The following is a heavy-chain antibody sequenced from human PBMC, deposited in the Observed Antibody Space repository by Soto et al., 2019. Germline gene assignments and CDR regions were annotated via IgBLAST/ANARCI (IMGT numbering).Heavy chain of an antibody. CDR2: INYSGST. CDR1: GGSISPYY. Sequence: QVQLQESGPGLVKPSETLSLPCTVSGGSISPYYWAWIRQPPGKGLEWIGYINYSGSTSYNPSLKSRVTISLETSKSQFSLRLSSVTASDTAVYYCARLGEYYQSLDPWGQGTLVTVSS. V-gene: IGHV4-59*08. CDR3: ARLGEYYQSLDP. D-gene: IGHD2-2*01. J-gene: IGHJ5*02.